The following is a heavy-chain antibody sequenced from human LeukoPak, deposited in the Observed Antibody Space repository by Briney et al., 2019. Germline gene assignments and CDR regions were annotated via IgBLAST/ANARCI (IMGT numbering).Heavy chain of an antibody. J-gene: IGHJ4*02. Sequence: GGSLRLSCAASGFTFSSHDMHWVRQTTGKGLEWVSAINSDGDPYYPDYVRGRFTISRDNAKNSLYLQMDSLRAGDTAVYYCAREQYGGKDYWGQGNLVTVSS. CDR1: GFTFSSHD. V-gene: IGHV3-13*05. D-gene: IGHD4-23*01. CDR3: AREQYGGKDY. CDR2: INSDGDP.